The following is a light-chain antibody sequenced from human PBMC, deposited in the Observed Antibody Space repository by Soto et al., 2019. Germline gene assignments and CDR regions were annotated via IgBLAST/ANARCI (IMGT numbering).Light chain of an antibody. V-gene: IGKV3D-15*01. CDR3: QQYVVGSTLT. Sequence: ETVRTQSPATLSVSPGEGATLSCRASQSVSSNLVWYQHKPGQAPRLLMYRASTRAIGIPDRFSGSGSGTDFTLTISGLEPEDFALYYCQQYVVGSTLTFGRGTRLEIK. J-gene: IGKJ5*01. CDR1: QSVSSN. CDR2: RAS.